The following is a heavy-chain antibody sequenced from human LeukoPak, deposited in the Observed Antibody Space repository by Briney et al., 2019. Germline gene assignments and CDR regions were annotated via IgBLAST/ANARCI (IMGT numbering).Heavy chain of an antibody. V-gene: IGHV3-74*01. Sequence: GGSLRLSCAASGFTLSNYWMHWVRQAPGKGRGWVSRINPDGSRIDYAESVRGRFTISRDSAKNTLYQRMNSLRAEDTAVYYCSRGFVGADDYWGQGTLVTVSS. CDR2: INPDGSRI. CDR3: SRGFVGADDY. D-gene: IGHD1-26*01. CDR1: GFTLSNYW. J-gene: IGHJ4*02.